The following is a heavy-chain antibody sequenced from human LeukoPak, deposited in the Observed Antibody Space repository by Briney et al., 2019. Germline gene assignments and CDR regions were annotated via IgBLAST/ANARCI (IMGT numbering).Heavy chain of an antibody. V-gene: IGHV1-69*05. CDR2: IVPMFGKA. D-gene: IGHD3-3*01. CDR1: GGTFSNTFA. Sequence: ASVKVSCKASGGTFSNTFAVTWVRQAPGQGLAWMGGIVPMFGKATYAQKFQGRVTITTDASTSTAYMELSSLRSEDTAVYYCASGHLRHLNDFWSGTHYYMDVWGTGTTVTVSS. CDR3: ASGHLRHLNDFWSGTHYYMDV. J-gene: IGHJ6*03.